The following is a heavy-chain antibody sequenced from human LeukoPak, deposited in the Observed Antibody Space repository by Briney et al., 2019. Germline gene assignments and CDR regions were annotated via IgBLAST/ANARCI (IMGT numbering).Heavy chain of an antibody. CDR3: ARGRDDWTIRGYYFDY. CDR1: GGSISSSSYY. D-gene: IGHD5-24*01. Sequence: SETLSLTCTVSGGSISSSSYYWGWIRQPPGKGLEWIGSIYYSGSTYYNPSLKSRVTISVDTSKNQFSLKLSSVTAADTAVYYCARGRDDWTIRGYYFDYWGQGTLVTVSS. CDR2: IYYSGST. J-gene: IGHJ4*02. V-gene: IGHV4-39*07.